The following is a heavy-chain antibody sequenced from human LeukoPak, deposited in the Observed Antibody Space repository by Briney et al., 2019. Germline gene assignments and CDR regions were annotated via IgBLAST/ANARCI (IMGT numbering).Heavy chain of an antibody. CDR1: GGTFSSYA. CDR3: ARVVPAAMGYFDY. V-gene: IGHV1-69*04. CDR2: IIPILGIA. D-gene: IGHD2-2*01. J-gene: IGHJ4*02. Sequence: SVKVSCKASGGTFSSYAIGWVRQAPGQGLEWMGRIIPILGIANYAQKFQGRVTITADKSTSTAYMELSSLRSEDTAVYYCARVVPAAMGYFDYWGQGTLVTVSS.